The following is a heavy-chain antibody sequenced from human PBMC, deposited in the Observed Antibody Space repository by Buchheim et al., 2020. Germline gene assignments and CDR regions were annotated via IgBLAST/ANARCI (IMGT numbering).Heavy chain of an antibody. CDR2: LTISGDFT. V-gene: IGHV3-23*04. J-gene: IGHJ4*02. Sequence: EVHLVQSGGGLVQPGGSLRHSCDASGFTFSSAAMTWVRQAPGKGLEWVSSLTISGDFTYYADSVRGRFSISRDNSKNTLYLQMNSLRAEDTAVYYCAKEVRPNDFWGQGTL. CDR3: AKEVRPNDF. CDR1: GFTFSSAA.